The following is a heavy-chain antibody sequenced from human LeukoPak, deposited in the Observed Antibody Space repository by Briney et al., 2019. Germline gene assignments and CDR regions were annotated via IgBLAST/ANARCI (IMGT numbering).Heavy chain of an antibody. CDR1: GFTFSNYS. CDR2: ISRGSSTI. V-gene: IGHV3-48*01. Sequence: GGSLRLSCAASGFTFSNYSMNWVRQAPGKGLEWISYISRGSSTIYYADPVKGRFTVSRDNSKNTLYLQMDSLRTEDTAIYYCAKVPHSWGLFDSWGQGTLVTVSS. D-gene: IGHD3-16*01. J-gene: IGHJ4*02. CDR3: AKVPHSWGLFDS.